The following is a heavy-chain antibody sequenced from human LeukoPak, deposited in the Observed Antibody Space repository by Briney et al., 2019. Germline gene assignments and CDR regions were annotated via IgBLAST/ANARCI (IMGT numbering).Heavy chain of an antibody. J-gene: IGHJ1*01. Sequence: GGSLRLSCAASGFTFDTYTMNWVRQAPGTGLEWVSYIDTTSTTMYYADSVKGRFTISRDNAKNSLYLQMNSLRVEDTAVYYCXXXXXXVAQYFQHWGQGTLVTVSS. V-gene: IGHV3-48*01. CDR3: XXXXXXVAQYFQH. CDR2: IDTTSTTM. CDR1: GFTFDTYT.